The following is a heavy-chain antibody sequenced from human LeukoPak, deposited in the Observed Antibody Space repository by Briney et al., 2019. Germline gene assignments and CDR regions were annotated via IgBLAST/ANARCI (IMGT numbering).Heavy chain of an antibody. D-gene: IGHD5-18*01. V-gene: IGHV4-34*01. CDR1: GGSFSGYY. J-gene: IGHJ4*02. CDR3: VSRLLRGYSYGQGYFDY. CDR2: INHSGST. Sequence: KTSETLSLTCAVYGGSFSGYYWSWIRQPPGKGLEWIGEINHSGSTNYNPSLKSRVTISVDTSKNQFSLKLSSVTAADTAVYYCVSRLLRGYSYGQGYFDYWGQGTLVTVSS.